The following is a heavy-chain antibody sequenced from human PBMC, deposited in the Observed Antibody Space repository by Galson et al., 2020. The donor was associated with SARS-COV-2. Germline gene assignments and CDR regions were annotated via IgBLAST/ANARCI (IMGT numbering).Heavy chain of an antibody. D-gene: IGHD2-15*01. CDR1: GYRLPAYF. CDR3: ARAARDGGSNAGFGDV. V-gene: IGHV1-2*02. Sequence: ASVKVSCKASGYRLPAYFIYWVRQAPGQGLEWMGWINPNGGGTRFAQRFQDRVTMTWDTSINTVFMEMKGLTYDDTAVYFCARAARDGGSNAGFGDVWGLGTLVSVSS. J-gene: IGHJ2*01. CDR2: INPNGGGT.